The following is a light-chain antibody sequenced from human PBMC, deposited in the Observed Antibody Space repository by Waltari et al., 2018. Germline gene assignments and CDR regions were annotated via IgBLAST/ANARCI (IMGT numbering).Light chain of an antibody. CDR2: KAS. Sequence: DIQMTQSPSNLSASVGDRVTFTCRASQSINSWLAWYQQKPGIAPKLLIYKASSLESGVLSRFSSSGSGTEFTLTLSSLQPGVLSTYYCQQYSANPWTFGQVTIVEIE. V-gene: IGKV1-5*03. CDR1: QSINSW. J-gene: IGKJ1*01. CDR3: QQYSANPWT.